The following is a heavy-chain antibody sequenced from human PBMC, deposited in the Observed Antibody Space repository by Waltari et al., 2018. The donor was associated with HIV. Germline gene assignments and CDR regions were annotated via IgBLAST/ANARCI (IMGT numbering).Heavy chain of an antibody. D-gene: IGHD1-26*01. CDR1: GFTFSSYW. J-gene: IGHJ4*02. Sequence: EVQLVESGGGSVQPGGSLRLSCAASGFTFSSYWRHWVRKAPGKGLVWVSRINSDGSSTSYADSVKGRFTISRDNAKNTVYLQMSSLRAEDTAVYYCARAGRDGKLPPDYWGQGTLVTVSS. CDR3: ARAGRDGKLPPDY. V-gene: IGHV3-74*01. CDR2: INSDGSST.